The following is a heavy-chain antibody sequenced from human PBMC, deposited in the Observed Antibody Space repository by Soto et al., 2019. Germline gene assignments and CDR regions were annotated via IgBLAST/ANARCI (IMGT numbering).Heavy chain of an antibody. CDR3: AKSSIAVAGTGGYFDY. V-gene: IGHV3-23*01. Sequence: GGSLRLSCAASGFTFSSYAMSWVRQAPGKGLEWVSAISGSGGSTYYADSVKGRFTISRDNSKNTLYLQMNSLRAEDTAVYYCAKSSIAVAGTGGYFDYWGQGTLVTVSS. D-gene: IGHD6-19*01. CDR1: GFTFSSYA. CDR2: ISGSGGST. J-gene: IGHJ4*02.